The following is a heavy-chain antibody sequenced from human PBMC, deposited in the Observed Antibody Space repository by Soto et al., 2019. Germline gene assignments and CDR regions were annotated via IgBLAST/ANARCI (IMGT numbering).Heavy chain of an antibody. CDR1: GYTFTGYY. CDR3: AGDLDYSNYSGVRYYYGMDV. D-gene: IGHD4-4*01. Sequence: ASVKVSCKASGYTFTGYYMHWVRQAPGQGLEWMGWINPNSGGTNYAQKFQGRVTMTRDTSISTAYMELSRLRSDDTAVYYCAGDLDYSNYSGVRYYYGMDVWGQGTTVTVSS. V-gene: IGHV1-2*02. J-gene: IGHJ6*02. CDR2: INPNSGGT.